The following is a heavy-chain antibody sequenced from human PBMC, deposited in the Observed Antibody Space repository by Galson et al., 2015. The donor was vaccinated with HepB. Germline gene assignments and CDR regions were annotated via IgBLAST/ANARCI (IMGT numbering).Heavy chain of an antibody. V-gene: IGHV1-69*10. CDR2: IIPILGIA. CDR3: ASVGRTRQTTVTTAVDY. Sequence: SVKVSCKASGGTFSSYAISWVRQAPGQGLEWMGGIIPILGIANYAQKFQGRVTITADKSTSTAYMELSSLRSEDTAVYYCASVGRTRQTTVTTAVDYWGQGTLVTVSS. D-gene: IGHD4-17*01. J-gene: IGHJ4*02. CDR1: GGTFSSYA.